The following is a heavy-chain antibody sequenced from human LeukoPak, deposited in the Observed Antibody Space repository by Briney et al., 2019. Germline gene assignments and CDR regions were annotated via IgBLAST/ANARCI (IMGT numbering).Heavy chain of an antibody. J-gene: IGHJ4*02. Sequence: PGRSLRLSCAASGFTFSSYGMHWVRQAPGKGLEWVAVISYDGSNKYYADSVKGRFTISRDNSKNTLYLRMKSLRAEDTAVYYCASQIIGGYSYGYDYWGQGTLVTVSS. CDR1: GFTFSSYG. D-gene: IGHD5-18*01. CDR2: ISYDGSNK. CDR3: ASQIIGGYSYGYDY. V-gene: IGHV3-30*03.